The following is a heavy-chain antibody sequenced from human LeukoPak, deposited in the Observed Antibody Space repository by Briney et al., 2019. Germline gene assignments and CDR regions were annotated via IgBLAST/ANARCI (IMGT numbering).Heavy chain of an antibody. Sequence: QSGGSLRLSCSASGFTFDDYAMHWVRQAPGKGLDWVSGISWNSGSIGYADSVKGRFTISRDNAKNSLYLQMNSLRAEDTALYYCPKGPGPYYYYMDVWGKGTTVTISS. J-gene: IGHJ6*03. CDR2: ISWNSGSI. CDR3: PKGPGPYYYYMDV. CDR1: GFTFDDYA. V-gene: IGHV3-9*01.